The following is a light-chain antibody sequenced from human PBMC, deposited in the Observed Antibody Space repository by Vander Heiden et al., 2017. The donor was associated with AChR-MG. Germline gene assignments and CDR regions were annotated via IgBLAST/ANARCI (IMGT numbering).Light chain of an antibody. J-gene: IGKJ2*01. CDR2: AAS. CDR1: QSVSSY. Sequence: DIQTTQSSSSLSASVGDRVTITCRASQSVSSYLDWYQQKPGKAPKLLIYAASSLQSGVPSRFSGSGSGTDFTLTISSLQPEDFATYYCQQSYSTPPYTFGQGTKLEIK. CDR3: QQSYSTPPYT. V-gene: IGKV1-39*01.